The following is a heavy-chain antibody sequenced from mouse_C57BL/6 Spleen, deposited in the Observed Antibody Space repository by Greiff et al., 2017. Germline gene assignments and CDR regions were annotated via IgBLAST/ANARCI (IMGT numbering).Heavy chain of an antibody. CDR2: ISYDGSN. J-gene: IGHJ1*03. V-gene: IGHV3-6*01. D-gene: IGHD2-4*01. CDR1: GYSITSGYY. CDR3: ASVYYEYDWYFDV. Sequence: DVKLQESGPGLVKPSQSLSLTCSVTGYSITSGYYWNWIRQFPGTQLEWMGYISYDGSNNYNTSLKNRISITRDTSKNQFFLKLNAVTTEDTATYYCASVYYEYDWYFDVWGTGTTVTVSS.